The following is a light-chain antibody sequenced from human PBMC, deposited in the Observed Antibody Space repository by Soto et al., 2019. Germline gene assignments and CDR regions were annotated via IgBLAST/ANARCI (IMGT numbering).Light chain of an antibody. V-gene: IGLV1-40*01. Sequence: QAVVTQPPSVSGAPGQRVTISCTGSSSNIGAGYNVHWYQQLPGTAPKLLIYDSKNRPSGVPDRFSGSKSGTSASLAITGLQAEDEADYYCCSYAGSYVFGTGTKLTVL. CDR3: CSYAGSYV. CDR1: SSNIGAGYN. CDR2: DSK. J-gene: IGLJ1*01.